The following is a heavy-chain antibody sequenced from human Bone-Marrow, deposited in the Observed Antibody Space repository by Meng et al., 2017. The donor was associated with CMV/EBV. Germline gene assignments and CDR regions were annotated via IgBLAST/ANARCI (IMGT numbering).Heavy chain of an antibody. V-gene: IGHV3-74*01. J-gene: IGHJ6*02. Sequence: GESLKISCAASGFTFDDYGMSWVRQAPGKGLVWVSRINSDGSSTSYADSVKGRFTISRDNAKNTLFLQMNSLRAEDTAVYYCARDRGANDFWSGLGFDYYYGMDVCGQGTTVTVSS. CDR1: GFTFDDYG. CDR3: ARDRGANDFWSGLGFDYYYGMDV. CDR2: INSDGSST. D-gene: IGHD3-3*01.